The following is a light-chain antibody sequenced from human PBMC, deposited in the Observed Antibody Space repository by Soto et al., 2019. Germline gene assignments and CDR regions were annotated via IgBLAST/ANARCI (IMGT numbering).Light chain of an antibody. J-gene: IGLJ1*01. V-gene: IGLV2-14*01. CDR1: SSDVGGYNY. Sequence: QSVLTQPASVSGSPGQSITISCTGTSSDVGGYNYVSWYQQHPGKAPKLMIYEVRNRPSGISNRFSGSKSGNTASLTISGLQAEDEADYYCTSYTSSSPHVFGTVTKVTVL. CDR2: EVR. CDR3: TSYTSSSPHV.